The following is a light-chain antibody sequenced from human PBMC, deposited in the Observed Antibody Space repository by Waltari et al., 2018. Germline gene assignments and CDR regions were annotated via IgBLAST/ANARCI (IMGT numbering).Light chain of an antibody. V-gene: IGKV1-39*01. Sequence: DIQLTQSPSSLSASVGDRVTITCRSSQIIGNYLNWYQQKEGKAPKLVIYSASSLQSWVPSTFSGSVSGTEFALTITSLQPDDFATYFCQQSFTAPYTFGQGTKLEI. J-gene: IGKJ2*01. CDR2: SAS. CDR3: QQSFTAPYT. CDR1: QIIGNY.